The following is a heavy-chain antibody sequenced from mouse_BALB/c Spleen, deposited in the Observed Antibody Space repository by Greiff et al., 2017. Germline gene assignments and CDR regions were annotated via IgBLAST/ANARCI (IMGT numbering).Heavy chain of an antibody. CDR1: GFSLTSYD. Sequence: VKLQESGPGLVAPSQSLSITCTVSGFSLTSYDISWIRQPPGKGLEWLGVIWTGGGTNYNSAFMSRLSISKDNSKSQVFLKMNSLQTDDTAIYYCVRGGPLTQEAYWGQGTLVTVSA. J-gene: IGHJ3*01. CDR3: VRGGPLTQEAY. D-gene: IGHD6-1*01. CDR2: IWTGGGT. V-gene: IGHV2-9-2*01.